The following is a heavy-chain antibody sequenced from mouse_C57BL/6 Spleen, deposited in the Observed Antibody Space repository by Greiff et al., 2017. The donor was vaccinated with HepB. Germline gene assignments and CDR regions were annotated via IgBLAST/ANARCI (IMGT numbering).Heavy chain of an antibody. J-gene: IGHJ4*01. CDR1: GYTFTDYN. D-gene: IGHD1-1*02. Sequence: EVQLQQSGPELVKPGASVKMSCKASGYTFTDYNMHWVKQSHGKSLEWIGYINPNNGGTSYNQKFKGKATLTVNKSSSTAYMELRSLTSEDSAVYYCARNYFRAYYYAMDYWGQGTSVTVSS. V-gene: IGHV1-22*01. CDR2: INPNNGGT. CDR3: ARNYFRAYYYAMDY.